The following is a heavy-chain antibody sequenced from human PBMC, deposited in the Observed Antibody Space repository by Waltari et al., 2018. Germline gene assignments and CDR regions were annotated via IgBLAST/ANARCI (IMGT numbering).Heavy chain of an antibody. CDR3: AKDGHDYWGPVDY. CDR1: GFTFSSYG. Sequence: QVQLVESGGGVVQPGRSLRLSCAASGFTFSSYGMHWVRQAPGKGLEWVAVISNDGSNKYYADSVKGRFTISRDNSKNTLYLQMNSLRAEDTAVYYCAKDGHDYWGPVDYWGQGTLVTVSS. J-gene: IGHJ4*02. D-gene: IGHD4-17*01. CDR2: ISNDGSNK. V-gene: IGHV3-30*18.